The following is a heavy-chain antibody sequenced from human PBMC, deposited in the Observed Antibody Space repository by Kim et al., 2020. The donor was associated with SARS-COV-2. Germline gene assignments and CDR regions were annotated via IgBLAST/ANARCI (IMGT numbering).Heavy chain of an antibody. J-gene: IGHJ4*02. D-gene: IGHD1-26*01. V-gene: IGHV3-11*04. Sequence: TGRFTTSSNNAKNSLYLQMTSLRAEDTAVYYCARVGWGHDEVGATYYFDYWGQGTLVTVSS. CDR3: ARVGWGHDEVGATYYFDY.